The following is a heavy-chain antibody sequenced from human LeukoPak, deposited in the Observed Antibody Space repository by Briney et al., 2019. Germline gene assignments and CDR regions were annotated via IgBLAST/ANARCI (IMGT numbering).Heavy chain of an antibody. J-gene: IGHJ4*02. CDR2: IYYSGST. Sequence: SETLSLTCTVSGGSISSSSYYWGWIRQPPGKGLEWIGSIYYSGSTYYNPSLKSRVTISVDTSKNQFSLKLSSVTAADTAVFYCARGYYFGSGRGYYFDYWGQGTLVIVSS. D-gene: IGHD3-10*01. CDR3: ARGYYFGSGRGYYFDY. V-gene: IGHV4-39*07. CDR1: GGSISSSSYY.